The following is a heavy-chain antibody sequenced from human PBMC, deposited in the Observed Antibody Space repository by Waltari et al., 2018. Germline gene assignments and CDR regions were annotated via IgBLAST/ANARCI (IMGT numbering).Heavy chain of an antibody. CDR1: GGSISSYY. D-gene: IGHD3-22*01. CDR2: IYYSGST. V-gene: IGHV4-59*01. Sequence: QVQLQESGPGLVKPSETLSLTCTVSGGSISSYYWSWIRQPPGKGLEWIGYIYYSGSTNYNPSLKSRVTISVDTSKNQFSLKLSAVTAADTAVYYCARAPIDFNYDRWGQGTLVTVSS. CDR3: ARAPIDFNYDR. J-gene: IGHJ4*02.